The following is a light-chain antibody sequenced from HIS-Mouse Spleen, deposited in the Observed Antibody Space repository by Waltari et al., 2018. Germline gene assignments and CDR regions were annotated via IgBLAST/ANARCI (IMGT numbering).Light chain of an antibody. CDR2: AAS. CDR1: KGISSY. J-gene: IGKJ2*01. V-gene: IGKV1-8*01. Sequence: AIRMTQSPSSFSASTGDRVTITCRASKGISSYLAWYQQKPGKAPKLLIYAASTLQSWVPYRFPSSGYCTDFTLTISRLQSEDFAPYYCQPYYSYPHTCGQGTKLEIK. CDR3: QPYYSYPHT.